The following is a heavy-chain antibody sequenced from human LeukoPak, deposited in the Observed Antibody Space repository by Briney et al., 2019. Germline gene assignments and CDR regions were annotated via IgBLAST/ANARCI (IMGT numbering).Heavy chain of an antibody. D-gene: IGHD5-18*01. CDR1: GFTFSSYA. Sequence: GGSLRLSCAASGFTFSSYAMSWVRQAPGKGLEWVSAISGSGGSTYYADSVKGRFTISRDNSKNTLYPQMNSLRAEDTAVYYCAKDFWDSYGYNDYWGQGTLVTVPS. V-gene: IGHV3-23*01. CDR2: ISGSGGST. CDR3: AKDFWDSYGYNDY. J-gene: IGHJ4*02.